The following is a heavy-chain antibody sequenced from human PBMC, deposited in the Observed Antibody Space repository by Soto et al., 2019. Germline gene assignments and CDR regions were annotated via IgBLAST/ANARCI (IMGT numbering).Heavy chain of an antibody. Sequence: PSETQSLTYVVSGYYISSGYYWGLIRQPPGKGLEWIGSIYYSGNTYYNPSLKSRLIISIDTSKNQFSLKVGSVAAADTAVYYCASSSLYGMDVWGQGTTVTVSS. J-gene: IGHJ6*02. CDR2: IYYSGNT. CDR1: GYYISSGYY. V-gene: IGHV4-38-2*01. CDR3: ASSSLYGMDV.